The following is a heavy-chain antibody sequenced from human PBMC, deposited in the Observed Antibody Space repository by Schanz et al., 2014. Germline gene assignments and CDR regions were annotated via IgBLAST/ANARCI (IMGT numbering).Heavy chain of an antibody. CDR1: GFTFSYYN. J-gene: IGHJ5*01. V-gene: IGHV3-21*01. CDR3: ARDRDAGGYDS. CDR2: ISNGGGYI. Sequence: VQLVESGGGVVQPGRSLRLSCAGSGFTFSYYNMNWVRQAPGKGLEWVSSISNGGGYIYYADSVKGRFTISRDNAKNSVYLQMHSLRAEDTALYYCARDRDAGGYDSWGQGTLVTVSS. D-gene: IGHD2-8*02.